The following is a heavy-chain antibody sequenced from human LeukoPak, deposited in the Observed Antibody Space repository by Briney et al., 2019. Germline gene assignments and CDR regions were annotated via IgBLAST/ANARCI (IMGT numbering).Heavy chain of an antibody. J-gene: IGHJ4*02. CDR2: INHSGST. Sequence: PSETLSLTCAVYGGSFSGYYWSWIRQPPGKGLEWIGEINHSGSTNYNPSLKSRVTISVDTSKNQFSLKLSSVTAADTAVYYCARTGYYYDSSGYPPSYWGQGTLVTVSS. D-gene: IGHD3-22*01. V-gene: IGHV4-34*01. CDR1: GGSFSGYY. CDR3: ARTGYYYDSSGYPPSY.